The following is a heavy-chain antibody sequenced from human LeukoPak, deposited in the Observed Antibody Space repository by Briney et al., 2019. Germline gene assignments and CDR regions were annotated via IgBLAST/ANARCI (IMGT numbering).Heavy chain of an antibody. V-gene: IGHV3-30*03. CDR1: GFTFSSYG. J-gene: IGHJ4*02. Sequence: GGSLRLSCAASGFTFSSYGMHWVRQAPGKGLEWVAVISYDGSNKYYADSVKGRFTISRDNAKNSLYLQMNSLRAEDTAVYYCVRARYDSSGYYSIFDYWGQGTLVTVSS. CDR2: ISYDGSNK. D-gene: IGHD3-22*01. CDR3: VRARYDSSGYYSIFDY.